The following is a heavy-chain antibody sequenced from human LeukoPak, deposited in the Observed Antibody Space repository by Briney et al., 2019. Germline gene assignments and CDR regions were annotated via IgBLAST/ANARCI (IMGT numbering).Heavy chain of an antibody. J-gene: IGHJ2*01. CDR1: GFTTSTYY. CDR2: IYSGGTT. CDR3: ARVGDHFHWKLDL. D-gene: IGHD1-1*01. V-gene: IGHV3-53*01. Sequence: QPGGSLRLSCAASGFTTSTYYMNWVRQAPGKGLEWVSIIYSGGTTYYTDSVKSRFTISRDTSKNTLSLQMNSLRAEDTAVYFCARVGDHFHWKLDLWGRGTLVTVSS.